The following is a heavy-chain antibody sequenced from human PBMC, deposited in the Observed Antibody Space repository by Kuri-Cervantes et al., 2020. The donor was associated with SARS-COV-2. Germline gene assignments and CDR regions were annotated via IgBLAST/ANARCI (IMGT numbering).Heavy chain of an antibody. Sequence: ESLKISCTVSGGSISSYYWSWIRQPPGKGLEWIGYISYSGNTNYNPSLKSRVTISVDTSKNQFSLRLSSVTAADTAVYYCARDLGVAPDFWGQGAQVTVSS. J-gene: IGHJ4*02. CDR2: ISYSGNT. CDR1: GGSISSYY. CDR3: ARDLGVAPDF. D-gene: IGHD3-16*01. V-gene: IGHV4-59*01.